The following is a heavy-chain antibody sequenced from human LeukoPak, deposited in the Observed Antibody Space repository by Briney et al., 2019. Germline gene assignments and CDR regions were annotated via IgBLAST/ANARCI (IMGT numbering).Heavy chain of an antibody. J-gene: IGHJ6*04. Sequence: GGSLRLSCAASGFTFSSYSMNWVRQAPGKGLEWVSSISSSSSYIYYADSVKGRFSISRDNAKNSLYLQMNSLRAEDTAVYYCARGGYGSGSYYSYYGMDVWGKGTTVTVSS. CDR2: ISSSSSYI. D-gene: IGHD3-10*01. CDR3: ARGGYGSGSYYSYYGMDV. V-gene: IGHV3-21*01. CDR1: GFTFSSYS.